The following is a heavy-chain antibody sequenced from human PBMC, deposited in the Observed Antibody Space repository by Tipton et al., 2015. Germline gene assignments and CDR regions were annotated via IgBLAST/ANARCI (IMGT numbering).Heavy chain of an antibody. Sequence: TLSLTCTVSGDSFSNQYWSWIRQSPGKGLEWIGSIYYSGSTYYNPSLKSRVTISVDTSKNQFSLKLSSVTAADTAVYYCARHLYYYYYGMDVWGQGTTVTVSS. CDR2: IYYSGST. J-gene: IGHJ6*02. CDR1: GDSFSNQY. V-gene: IGHV4-59*05. CDR3: ARHLYYYYYGMDV.